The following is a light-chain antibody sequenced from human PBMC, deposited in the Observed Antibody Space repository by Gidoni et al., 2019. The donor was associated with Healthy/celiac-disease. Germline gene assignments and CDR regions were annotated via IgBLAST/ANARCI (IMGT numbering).Light chain of an antibody. CDR3: QQYNNWPIT. CDR2: GAS. V-gene: IGKV3-15*01. CDR1: QSVSSK. Sequence: EIVMTQSPATLSVSPGERVTLSCSASQSVSSKLAWYQQKPGQAPRLLIYGASTRATGIPARFSGSGSGTEFTLTISSLQSEDFAVYYCQQYNNWPITFGQXTRLEIK. J-gene: IGKJ5*01.